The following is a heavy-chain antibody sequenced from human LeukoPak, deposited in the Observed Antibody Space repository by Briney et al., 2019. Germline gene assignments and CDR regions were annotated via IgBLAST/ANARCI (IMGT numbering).Heavy chain of an antibody. J-gene: IGHJ4*02. CDR1: GGSISSSYYY. D-gene: IGHD5-18*01. Sequence: PSETLSLTCTVSGGSISSSYYYWGWIRQPPGKGLEWIGSIYYSGSTDYNTTLKSRVSISADTSTKQLSLQLRSVTAADTAVHYYARLREEGYSYGSLDYWGQGTLVTVSS. CDR2: IYYSGST. CDR3: ARLREEGYSYGSLDY. V-gene: IGHV4-39*01.